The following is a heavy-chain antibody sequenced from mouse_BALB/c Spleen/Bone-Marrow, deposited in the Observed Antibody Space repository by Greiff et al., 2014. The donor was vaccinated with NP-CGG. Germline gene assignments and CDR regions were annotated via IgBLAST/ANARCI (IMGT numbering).Heavy chain of an antibody. CDR3: ARNAFYRGYAMDY. V-gene: IGHV5-12*02. J-gene: IGHJ4*01. Sequence: DVKLVESGGGLVQPGGSLKLSCATSGFTFSDYYMYWVRQTPEERLEWVAYISNGGGSTYYPDTVKGRFTISRDNAKNTLYLQMSRLKSEDTAMYYCARNAFYRGYAMDYWGQGTSVTVSS. CDR1: GFTFSDYY. D-gene: IGHD2-12*01. CDR2: ISNGGGST.